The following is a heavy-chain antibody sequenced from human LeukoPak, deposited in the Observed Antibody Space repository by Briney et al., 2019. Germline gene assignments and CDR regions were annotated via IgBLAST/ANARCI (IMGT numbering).Heavy chain of an antibody. Sequence: PGGSLRLSCAASGFTLDDYAMHWVRQPPGKGLEWVSGISCNSETLGYADSVKGRFTISRDNAKNSLYLQMNSLRADDTALYYCAKGSGITLVRDLDYWGQGTLVTVSS. CDR2: ISCNSETL. V-gene: IGHV3-9*01. D-gene: IGHD3-10*01. CDR1: GFTLDDYA. CDR3: AKGSGITLVRDLDY. J-gene: IGHJ4*02.